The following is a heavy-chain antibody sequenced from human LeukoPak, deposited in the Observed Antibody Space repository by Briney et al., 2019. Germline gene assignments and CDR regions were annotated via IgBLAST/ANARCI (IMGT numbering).Heavy chain of an antibody. V-gene: IGHV4-59*01. CDR3: ARDGYGSNDFDI. CDR2: IYYSGST. Sequence: KPSETLSLTCTVSGGSISSYYWTWIRQPPGKGLEWIGYIYYSGSTNYNPSLKSRVIISVDTSKNQLSLKLSSVTAADTAVYYCARDGYGSNDFDIWGQGTMVTVSS. J-gene: IGHJ3*02. D-gene: IGHD3-10*01. CDR1: GGSISSYY.